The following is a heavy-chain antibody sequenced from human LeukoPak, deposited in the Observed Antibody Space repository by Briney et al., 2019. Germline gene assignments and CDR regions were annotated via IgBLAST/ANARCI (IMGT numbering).Heavy chain of an antibody. V-gene: IGHV4-61*02. J-gene: IGHJ4*02. D-gene: IGHD1-26*01. CDR2: IYTSGST. CDR3: ARDMQGSGSLETYYFDY. CDR1: GGSISSSSYY. Sequence: SETLSLTCTVSGGSISSSSYYWSWIRQPAGKGLEWIGRIYTSGSTNYNPSLKSRVTISVDTSKNQFSLKLSSVTAADTAVYYCARDMQGSGSLETYYFDYWGQGTLVTVSS.